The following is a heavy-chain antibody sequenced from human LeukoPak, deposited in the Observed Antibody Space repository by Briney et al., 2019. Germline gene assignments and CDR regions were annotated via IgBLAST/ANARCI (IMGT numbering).Heavy chain of an antibody. D-gene: IGHD3-22*01. V-gene: IGHV3-23*01. CDR1: GFTFSSYA. CDR3: AKSLLYYYDSSGYYYVPYFDY. CDR2: ISGSGGST. Sequence: PGGSLRLSCAASGFTFSSYAMSWVRQAPGKGLEWVSAISGSGGSTYYADSVKGRFTISRDNSKNTLCLQMNSLRAEDTAVYYCAKSLLYYYDSSGYYYVPYFDYWGQGTLVTVSS. J-gene: IGHJ4*02.